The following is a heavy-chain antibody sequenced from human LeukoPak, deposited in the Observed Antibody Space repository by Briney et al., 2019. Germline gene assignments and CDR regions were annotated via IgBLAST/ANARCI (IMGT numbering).Heavy chain of an antibody. CDR3: ARTGAPWVPYYYMDV. Sequence: GGSLRLSCAASGLTFSSYAMHWVRQAPGKGLEYVSAISSNGGSTYYANSVKGRFTISRDNSKNTLYLQMGSLRAEDMAVYYCARTGAPWVPYYYMDVWGKGTTVTVSS. CDR2: ISSNGGST. V-gene: IGHV3-64*01. J-gene: IGHJ6*03. CDR1: GLTFSSYA. D-gene: IGHD1-14*01.